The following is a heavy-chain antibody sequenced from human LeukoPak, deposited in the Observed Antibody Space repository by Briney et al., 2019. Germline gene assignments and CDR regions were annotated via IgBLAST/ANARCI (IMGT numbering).Heavy chain of an antibody. V-gene: IGHV3-23*01. CDR3: AGFYYYGSGRNFDY. CDR1: GLSFDLYA. CDR2: ISGSGDNT. D-gene: IGHD3-10*01. Sequence: GSLRLSCAASGLSFDLYAMNWVRQAPGKGLEWVSAISGSGDNTYYADSVKGRFTISRDNSQNTLFLQMNSLRAEDTAVYYCAGFYYYGSGRNFDYWGQGILVTVSS. J-gene: IGHJ4*02.